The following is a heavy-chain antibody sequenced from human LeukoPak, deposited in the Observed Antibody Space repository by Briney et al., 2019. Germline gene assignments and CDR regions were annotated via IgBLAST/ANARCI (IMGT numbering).Heavy chain of an antibody. CDR1: GFTFSSYA. J-gene: IGHJ4*02. Sequence: GRSLRLSCAASGFTFSSYAMSWVRQAPGKGLEWVSGLSGGGSTYYADSVKARFTISRDNSKNTLYLQMNSLRAEDTAVYYCAKDKRPAAIPFDYWGQGTLVTVSS. V-gene: IGHV3-23*01. CDR2: LSGGGST. CDR3: AKDKRPAAIPFDY. D-gene: IGHD2-2*02.